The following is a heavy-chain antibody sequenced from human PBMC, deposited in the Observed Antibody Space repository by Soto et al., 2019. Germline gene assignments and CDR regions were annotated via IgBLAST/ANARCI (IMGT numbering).Heavy chain of an antibody. CDR2: IHSDGSTT. V-gene: IGHV3-74*01. Sequence: EVPLVESEGGLVQRGGSLRLSCAASGFTFNYYWMHWVRQAPGQGLVWVSHIHSDGSTTTYADSVKGRFPISRDNAKNTLDLQMNSLRAEDTAVYYCVRGDKGGFDLWGQGTTVTVSS. J-gene: IGHJ3*01. CDR1: GFTFNYYW. CDR3: VRGDKGGFDL. D-gene: IGHD2-21*02.